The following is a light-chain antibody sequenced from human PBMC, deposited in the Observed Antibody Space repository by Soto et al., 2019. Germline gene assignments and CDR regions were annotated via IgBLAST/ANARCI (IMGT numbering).Light chain of an antibody. CDR2: TAS. Sequence: EMTTTQSPATLSVSPGERATLSCRASQTLGTKLAWYQQKPGQAPTLLIYTASTMTTGVPARFSGSGSGTEFTLTISSLQSEDFATYYCQQYNHWSLAFGGGTKV. CDR3: QQYNHWSLA. J-gene: IGKJ4*01. V-gene: IGKV3-15*01. CDR1: QTLGTK.